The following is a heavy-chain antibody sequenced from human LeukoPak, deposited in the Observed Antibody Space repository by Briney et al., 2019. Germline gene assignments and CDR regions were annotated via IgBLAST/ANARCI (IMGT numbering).Heavy chain of an antibody. Sequence: GRSLRLSCAASGFTFDDYAMHWVRQAPGKGLEWVSGISWNSGSIGYADSVKGRFTISRDNAKNSLYLQMNSLRAEDTAVYYCAPPPTVRGVTPWGQGTLVTVSS. CDR3: APPPTVRGVTP. V-gene: IGHV3-9*01. J-gene: IGHJ5*02. CDR2: ISWNSGSI. CDR1: GFTFDDYA. D-gene: IGHD3-10*01.